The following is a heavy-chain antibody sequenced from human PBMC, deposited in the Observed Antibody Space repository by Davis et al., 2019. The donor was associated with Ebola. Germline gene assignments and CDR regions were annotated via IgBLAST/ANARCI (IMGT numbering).Heavy chain of an antibody. D-gene: IGHD6-6*01. CDR1: GGSISSSSYY. CDR3: ASLIAARPQDY. J-gene: IGHJ4*02. V-gene: IGHV4-39*01. Sequence: SETLSLTCTVSGGSISSSSYYWGWIRQPPGKGLEWIGSIYYSGSTYYNPSLKSRVTISVDTSKNQFSLKLSSVTAADTAVYYCASLIAARPQDYWGQGTLVTVSS. CDR2: IYYSGST.